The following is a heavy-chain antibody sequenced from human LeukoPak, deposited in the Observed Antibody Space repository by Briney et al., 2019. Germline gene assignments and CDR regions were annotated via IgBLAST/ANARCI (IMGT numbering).Heavy chain of an antibody. V-gene: IGHV1-24*01. Sequence: GASVKVSCKVSGYTLTELSMHWVRQAPGKGLESMGGFDPEDGETIYAQKFQGRVTMTEDTSTDTAYMELSSLRSEDTAVYYCATGLSGSYYVFDYWGQGTLVTVSS. CDR2: FDPEDGET. CDR1: GYTLTELS. CDR3: ATGLSGSYYVFDY. J-gene: IGHJ4*02. D-gene: IGHD1-26*01.